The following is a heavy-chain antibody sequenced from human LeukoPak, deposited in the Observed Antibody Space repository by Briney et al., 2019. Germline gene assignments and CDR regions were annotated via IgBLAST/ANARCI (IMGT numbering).Heavy chain of an antibody. CDR3: ARGFRGSYYYYMDV. V-gene: IGHV4-59*01. D-gene: IGHD3-16*01. J-gene: IGHJ6*03. CDR1: GGSISSYY. CDR2: IYYSGST. Sequence: SETLSLTCTVSGGSISSYYWSWIRQPPGKGLEWIGYIYYSGSTNYNPSLKSRVTISVDTSKNQFSLKLSSVTAADTAVYYCARGFRGSYYYYMDVWGKGTTVTNSS.